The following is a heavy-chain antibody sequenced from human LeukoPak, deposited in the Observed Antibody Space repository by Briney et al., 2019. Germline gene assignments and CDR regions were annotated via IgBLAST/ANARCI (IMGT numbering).Heavy chain of an antibody. D-gene: IGHD2-15*01. V-gene: IGHV3-66*01. Sequence: GGSLRLSCAASGFTVSSNYMSWVRQAPGKGLEWVSVIYSGGSTYYADSVKGRFTISRDNSKNTLYLQVNSLRAEDTAVYYCASYCSGGSCYSALGYFQHWGQGTLVTVSS. J-gene: IGHJ1*01. CDR3: ASYCSGGSCYSALGYFQH. CDR1: GFTVSSNY. CDR2: IYSGGST.